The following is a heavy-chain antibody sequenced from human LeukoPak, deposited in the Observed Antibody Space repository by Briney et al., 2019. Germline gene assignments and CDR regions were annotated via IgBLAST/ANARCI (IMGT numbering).Heavy chain of an antibody. CDR3: AKSLFPERNYYDSSGYYQLLGY. CDR1: GFTFSSYA. J-gene: IGHJ4*02. V-gene: IGHV3-23*01. D-gene: IGHD3-22*01. Sequence: GGSLRLSCAASGFTFSSYAMSWVRQAPGKGLEWVSAISGSGGSTYYADSVKGRFTISRDNSKNTLYLQMNSLRAEDTAVYYCAKSLFPERNYYDSSGYYQLLGYWGQGTLVTVSS. CDR2: ISGSGGST.